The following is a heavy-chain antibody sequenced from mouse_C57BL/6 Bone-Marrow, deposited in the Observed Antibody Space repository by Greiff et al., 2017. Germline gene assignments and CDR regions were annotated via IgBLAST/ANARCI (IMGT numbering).Heavy chain of an antibody. D-gene: IGHD1-1*01. CDR2: IGTYSGDA. Sequence: VQLQQSGPELVRPGVSVKISCKGSGYTFTDYAMHWVKQSHAQSLEWIGVIGTYSGDASYNQKFKDKATMTVDKSSSTDYMELARLTSADYADYYSAISCSSYSYYSMDYWGQGTSVTVSS. J-gene: IGHJ4*01. V-gene: IGHV1-67*01. CDR1: GYTFTDYA. CDR3: AISCSSYSYYSMDY.